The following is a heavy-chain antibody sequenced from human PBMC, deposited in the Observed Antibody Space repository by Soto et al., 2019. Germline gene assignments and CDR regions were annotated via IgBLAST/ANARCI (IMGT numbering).Heavy chain of an antibody. J-gene: IGHJ2*01. V-gene: IGHV4-59*08. D-gene: IGHD2-21*01. CDR1: GGSISGRY. Sequence: SETLSLTCTVSGGSISGRYWSWIRQPPGKGLEWIGFAHHSGSTNYNPSLRSRVSMSVDTSKSQFSLKLRSVTAADTAVYYCAIIRDPYWIFDLWGRGTLVTASS. CDR2: AHHSGST. CDR3: AIIRDPYWIFDL.